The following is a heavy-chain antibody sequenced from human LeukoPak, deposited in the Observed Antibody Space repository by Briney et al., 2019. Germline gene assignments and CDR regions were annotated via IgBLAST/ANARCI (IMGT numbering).Heavy chain of an antibody. D-gene: IGHD5-24*01. CDR1: GASFSSGDQY. CDR2: IHPSGRL. J-gene: IGHJ3*02. Sequence: SQTLSLTCTVSGASFSSGDQYWNWIRQSPGKGLEWIGSIHPSGRLYNNPSLESRVTISIDTSKNQFSLNLNSVTAADTTVYYCARPRDGYRRVYGAFDIWGQGTMVTVSS. CDR3: ARPRDGYRRVYGAFDI. V-gene: IGHV4-31*03.